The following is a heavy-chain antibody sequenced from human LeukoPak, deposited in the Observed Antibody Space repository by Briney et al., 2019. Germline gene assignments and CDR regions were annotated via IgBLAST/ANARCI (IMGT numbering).Heavy chain of an antibody. CDR3: ARDNTGGYSYGRYFDY. CDR1: GFTFSSYE. Sequence: GGSLRLCCAASGFTFSSYEMNWGRQAPGKGLEWVSYISSSGSTIYYADSVKGRFTISRDNAKNSLYLQMNSLRAEDTAVYYCARDNTGGYSYGRYFDYWGQGTLVAVSS. V-gene: IGHV3-48*03. D-gene: IGHD5-18*01. CDR2: ISSSGSTI. J-gene: IGHJ4*02.